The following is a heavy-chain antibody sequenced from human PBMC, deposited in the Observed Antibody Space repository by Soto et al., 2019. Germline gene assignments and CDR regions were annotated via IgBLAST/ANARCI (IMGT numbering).Heavy chain of an antibody. Sequence: ASVKVSCKASGFTFTRYGISWVRQAPGQGLEWMGWINGYDGNTHYAQKFQGRVTMTTDTSTTTAYMEVRGLISDDTAVYFCAREVSCWFYFDYWGQGTLVTVSS. D-gene: IGHD6-19*01. J-gene: IGHJ4*02. CDR3: AREVSCWFYFDY. CDR2: INGYDGNT. CDR1: GFTFTRYG. V-gene: IGHV1-18*01.